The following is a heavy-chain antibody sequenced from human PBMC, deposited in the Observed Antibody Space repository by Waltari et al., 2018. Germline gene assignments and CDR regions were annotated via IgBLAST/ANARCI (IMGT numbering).Heavy chain of an antibody. CDR1: GFTFSSYA. J-gene: IGHJ4*02. D-gene: IGHD2-21*01. V-gene: IGHV3-23*04. Sequence: EVQLVESGGGLVQPGGSLRLSCAASGFTFSSYAMSWVRQAPGKGLEWVSAISGSGGSTYYADAVKGRFTISRDNSKNTLYLQMNSLRAEDTAVYYCAKDPAQIGGDYDKALDYWGQGTLVTVSS. CDR2: ISGSGGST. CDR3: AKDPAQIGGDYDKALDY.